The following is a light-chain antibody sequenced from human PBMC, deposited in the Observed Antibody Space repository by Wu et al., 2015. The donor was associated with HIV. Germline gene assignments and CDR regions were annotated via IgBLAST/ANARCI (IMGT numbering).Light chain of an antibody. CDR2: GAS. Sequence: EIVLTQSPGTLSLSPGERVTLSCRASQSVSSSYLAWYQHKPGQAPRLLIFGASTRATGISARFSGSGSGTEFTLSISSLEPEDFAVYYCQQRSNWPLVTFGPGTKVDIK. J-gene: IGKJ3*01. CDR1: QSVSSSY. V-gene: IGKV3D-20*02. CDR3: QQRSNWPLVT.